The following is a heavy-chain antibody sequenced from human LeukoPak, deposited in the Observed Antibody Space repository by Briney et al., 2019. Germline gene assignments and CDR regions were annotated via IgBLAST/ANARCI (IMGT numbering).Heavy chain of an antibody. D-gene: IGHD3-10*01. CDR1: GSTFNNYW. CDR3: RFGSGSYYFDY. V-gene: IGHV3-7*01. CDR2: MKQDGSDK. Sequence: PGGSLRLSCAASGSTFNNYWMTWVRQAPGKGLEWVANMKQDGSDKYYVDSVKGRFTISRDNAKKSLYLQMNSLRAEDTAVYFCRFGSGSYYFDYWGQGTLVTVSS. J-gene: IGHJ4*02.